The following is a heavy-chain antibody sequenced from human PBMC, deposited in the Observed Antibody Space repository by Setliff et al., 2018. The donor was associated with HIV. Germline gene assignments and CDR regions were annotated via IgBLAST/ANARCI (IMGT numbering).Heavy chain of an antibody. Sequence: ASVKVSCKASGYSFTSYDINWVRQATGQGLEWMGWMNPNSGNTGYAQKFQDRVTMTRNPSISTAYMELSSRRSEDTAVYYCARRGTGDYYYYYYMDVWGKGTTVTVSS. CDR2: MNPNSGNT. CDR3: ARRGTGDYYYYYYMDV. J-gene: IGHJ6*03. CDR1: GYSFTSYD. D-gene: IGHD7-27*01. V-gene: IGHV1-8*01.